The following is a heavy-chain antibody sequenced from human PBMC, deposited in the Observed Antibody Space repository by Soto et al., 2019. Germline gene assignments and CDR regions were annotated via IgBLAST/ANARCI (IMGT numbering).Heavy chain of an antibody. Sequence: QVQLVESGGGVVQPGRSLRLSCVASGFTFNNFGIHWVRQAPGKGLEWVAVISYDGSNQYYADSVKGRFTISRDNSNNTLYLQMSSLRAEDTALYYCATASYGDVGVYFLDYCGQGTLVTVSS. CDR1: GFTFNNFG. CDR2: ISYDGSNQ. D-gene: IGHD4-17*01. CDR3: ATASYGDVGVYFLDY. J-gene: IGHJ4*02. V-gene: IGHV3-30*03.